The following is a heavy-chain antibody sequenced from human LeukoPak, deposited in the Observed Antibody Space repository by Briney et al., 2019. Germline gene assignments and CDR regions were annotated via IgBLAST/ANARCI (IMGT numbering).Heavy chain of an antibody. Sequence: GSLRLSCAASGFTFSSYEMNWVRQAPGKGLEWVSYITSSGTTIYYADSVKGRFTISRDNAKNSLYLQMNSLRAEDTAVYYCAVRFRGYSYGYDYWGQGTLVTVSS. V-gene: IGHV3-48*03. CDR1: GFTFSSYE. CDR3: AVRFRGYSYGYDY. J-gene: IGHJ4*02. D-gene: IGHD5-18*01. CDR2: ITSSGTTI.